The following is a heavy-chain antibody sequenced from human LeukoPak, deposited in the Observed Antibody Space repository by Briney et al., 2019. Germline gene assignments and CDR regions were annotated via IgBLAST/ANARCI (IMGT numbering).Heavy chain of an antibody. J-gene: IGHJ4*02. V-gene: IGHV3-74*01. Sequence: GGPLRLSCAASGFTFSSYWMHWVRQVPGKGLVWVSRINPGGSSTAYADSVKGRFTISRDNAENTLYLQMDSLRAEDTAVYYCARSNQADDYWGQGTLVTVSS. CDR1: GFTFSSYW. CDR3: ARSNQADDY. D-gene: IGHD1-14*01. CDR2: INPGGSST.